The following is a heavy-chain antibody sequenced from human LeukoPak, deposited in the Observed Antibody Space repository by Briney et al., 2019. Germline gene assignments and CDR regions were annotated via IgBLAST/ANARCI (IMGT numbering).Heavy chain of an antibody. D-gene: IGHD1-1*01. CDR1: GYTFTSYG. CDR2: ISAYNGNT. J-gene: IGHJ6*04. CDR3: ARDNEGYYYYGMDV. Sequence: ASVKVSCKASGYTFTSYGISWVRQAPGQGLEWKGWISAYNGNTNNAQKLQGRVTMTTDTSTSTAYMELRSLRSDDTAVYYCARDNEGYYYYGMDVWGKGTTVTVSS. V-gene: IGHV1-18*01.